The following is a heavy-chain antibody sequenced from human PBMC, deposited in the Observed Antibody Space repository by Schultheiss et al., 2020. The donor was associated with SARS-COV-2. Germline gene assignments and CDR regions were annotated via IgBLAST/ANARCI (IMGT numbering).Heavy chain of an antibody. CDR2: IWYDGSNK. CDR3: ARGGRGYSYGTVY. CDR1: GFNIINSA. D-gene: IGHD5-18*01. J-gene: IGHJ4*02. Sequence: GGSLRLSCAASGFNIINSAMSWVRQAPGNGLEWVAVIWYDGSNKYYADSVKGRFTISRDNSKNTLYLQMNSLRAEDTAVYYCARGGRGYSYGTVYWGQGTLVTVSS. V-gene: IGHV3-33*08.